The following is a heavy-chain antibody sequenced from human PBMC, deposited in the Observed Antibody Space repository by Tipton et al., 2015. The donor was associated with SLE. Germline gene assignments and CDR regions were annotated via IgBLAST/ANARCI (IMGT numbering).Heavy chain of an antibody. CDR2: IYYSGST. CDR1: GDSLSGYY. V-gene: IGHV4-59*08. Sequence: LRLSCTLSGDSLSGYYWSWIRQPPGKRLEWVGYIYYSGSTNYNPSLGDRVTISLDTSKNQFSLKVSSVTAADSAIYYCTRGNVISWFGPWGRGTLVTVSS. D-gene: IGHD4-23*01. J-gene: IGHJ5*02. CDR3: TRGNVISWFGP.